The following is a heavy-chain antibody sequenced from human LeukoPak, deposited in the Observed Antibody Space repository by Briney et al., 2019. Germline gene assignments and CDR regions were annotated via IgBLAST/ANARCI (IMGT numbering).Heavy chain of an antibody. CDR2: VYYSGST. V-gene: IGHV4-59*01. D-gene: IGHD6-13*01. CDR3: ARDDSSSWYSY. J-gene: IGHJ4*02. Sequence: PSETLSLTCTVSGGSISNYYWSWIRQPPGKGLEWIGHVYYSGSTNYNPSLKSRVTILVDTSKNQFSLKLSSVTAADTAVYYCARDDSSSWYSYWGQGTLVTVSS. CDR1: GGSISNYY.